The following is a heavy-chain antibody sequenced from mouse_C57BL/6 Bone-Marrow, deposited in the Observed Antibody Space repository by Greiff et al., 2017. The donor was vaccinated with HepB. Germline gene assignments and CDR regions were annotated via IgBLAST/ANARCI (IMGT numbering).Heavy chain of an antibody. CDR2: IDPSDSYT. CDR1: GYTFTSYW. V-gene: IGHV1-50*01. Sequence: VQLQQPGAELVKPGASVKLSCKASGYTFTSYWMQWVKQRPGQGLEWIGEIDPSDSYTNYNQKFKGKATLTVDTSSSTAYMQLSSLTSEDSAVYYCARGPYDGVYFDYWGQGTTLTVSS. D-gene: IGHD2-3*01. CDR3: ARGPYDGVYFDY. J-gene: IGHJ2*01.